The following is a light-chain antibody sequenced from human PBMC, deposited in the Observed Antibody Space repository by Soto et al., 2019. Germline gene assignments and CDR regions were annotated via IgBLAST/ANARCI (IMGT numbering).Light chain of an antibody. CDR3: QSYYSSLSGSVV. CDR2: GNS. Sequence: QSVLTQPPSVSGAPGQRVTISCTGSSSNIGAGYDVHWYQQLPGTAPKLLIYGNSNRPSGVPDRFSGSKSGTSASLAITGLQAEDEADYYCQSYYSSLSGSVVFGGGTKVTV. CDR1: SSNIGAGYD. V-gene: IGLV1-40*01. J-gene: IGLJ2*01.